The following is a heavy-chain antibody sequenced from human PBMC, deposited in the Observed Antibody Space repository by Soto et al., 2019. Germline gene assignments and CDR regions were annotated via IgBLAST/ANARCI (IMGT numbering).Heavy chain of an antibody. Sequence: WWSLRLSCSASGFTCTNYWMSWVRQAPGKGLEWVANVRQDGSVKYYVDSIKGRFTTSRDNARNLVFLEMNGLRVEDTAMYFCASQRNLGAHDYWGQGTLVTVSS. CDR1: GFTCTNYW. V-gene: IGHV3-7*01. CDR3: ASQRNLGAHDY. J-gene: IGHJ4*02. D-gene: IGHD1-1*01. CDR2: VRQDGSVK.